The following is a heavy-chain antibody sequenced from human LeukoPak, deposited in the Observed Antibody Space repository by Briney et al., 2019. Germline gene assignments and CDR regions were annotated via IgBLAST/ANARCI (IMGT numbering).Heavy chain of an antibody. D-gene: IGHD3-10*01. J-gene: IGHJ4*02. V-gene: IGHV1-2*02. Sequence: ASVKVSCKTSGYTFTGYYMHWVRQAPGQGLEWMGWLNPNSGDTNYALKFQGRVTMSRDRSISTVYMEQSRLKSDDTALYYCARGRDEIDFWGQGTLVTVSS. CDR1: GYTFTGYY. CDR3: ARGRDEIDF. CDR2: LNPNSGDT.